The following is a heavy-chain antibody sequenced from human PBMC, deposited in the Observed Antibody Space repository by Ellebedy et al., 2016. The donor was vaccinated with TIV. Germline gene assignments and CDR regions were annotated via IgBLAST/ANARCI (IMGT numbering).Heavy chain of an antibody. J-gene: IGHJ4*02. CDR2: IYTGGST. V-gene: IGHV3-53*01. CDR3: VRAVGATSRFKY. Sequence: GESLKISXAASGFTVISDHMNWVRQAPGRGLEWVSVIYTGGSTYYADSVKGWFTISRDNSKNTLYLQANSLRAEDTAVYYCVRAVGATSRFKYWGQGTLVTVSS. CDR1: GFTVISDH. D-gene: IGHD1-26*01.